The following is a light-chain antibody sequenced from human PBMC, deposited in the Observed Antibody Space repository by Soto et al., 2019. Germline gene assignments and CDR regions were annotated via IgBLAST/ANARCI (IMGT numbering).Light chain of an antibody. V-gene: IGKV1-5*01. CDR3: QHYDSYPWT. J-gene: IGKJ1*01. Sequence: DIQMAQSPSTLSASVGDRVTITCRARQSISSWLAWYRQKPGKAPKLLIYDASSLESGVPSRFSGSGSGTEFTLTISSLQPDDFATYYCQHYDSYPWTFGQGTKVEIK. CDR1: QSISSW. CDR2: DAS.